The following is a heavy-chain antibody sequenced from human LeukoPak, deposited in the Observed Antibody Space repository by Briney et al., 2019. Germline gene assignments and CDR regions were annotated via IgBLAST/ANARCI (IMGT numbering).Heavy chain of an antibody. CDR2: IAHTGST. CDR3: ARISSSNWYNERGAFDV. J-gene: IGHJ3*01. V-gene: IGHV4-4*02. D-gene: IGHD6-13*01. CDR1: GDSVSSGNW. Sequence: PSETLSLTCAVSGDSVSSGNWWSWVRQPPGKGLEWIGEIAHTGSTKYNPSLKSRVTISIDYSKNQFSLSLRSVTAADTAVYYCARISSSNWYNERGAFDVWGQGTMVTVSS.